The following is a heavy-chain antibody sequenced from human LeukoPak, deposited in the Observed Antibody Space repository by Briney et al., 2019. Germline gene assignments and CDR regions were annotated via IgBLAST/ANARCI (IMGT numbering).Heavy chain of an antibody. D-gene: IGHD3-10*01. CDR1: GGSISSYY. CDR2: IYTSAST. V-gene: IGHV4-4*07. Sequence: SETLSLTCTVSGGSISSYYWSWIRQPAGKGLEWIGRIYTSASTNYNPSLKSGVTMSVDKSKNQFSLKLSSVTAADTAVYYCARGLAALSVVRGGYYFDYWGQGTLVTVSS. J-gene: IGHJ4*02. CDR3: ARGLAALSVVRGGYYFDY.